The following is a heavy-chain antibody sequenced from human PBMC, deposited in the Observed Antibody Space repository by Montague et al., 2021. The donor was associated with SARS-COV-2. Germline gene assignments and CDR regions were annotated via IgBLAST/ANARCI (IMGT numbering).Heavy chain of an antibody. CDR2: INHSGST. Sequence: SETLSLTCAMYGGSFSDYHWSWIRQPPGKGLEWIGEINHSGSTXXXPSXXXRVTISIDTSKRQFSLKLSSVTAADTAVYYCARRGRKLLPVATTIGGFDIWGQGTMVTVSS. J-gene: IGHJ3*02. D-gene: IGHD5-12*01. CDR1: GGSFSDYH. V-gene: IGHV4-34*01. CDR3: ARRGRKLLPVATTIGGFDI.